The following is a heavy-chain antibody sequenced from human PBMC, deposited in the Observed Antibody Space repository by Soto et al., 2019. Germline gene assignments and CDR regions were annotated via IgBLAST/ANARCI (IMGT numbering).Heavy chain of an antibody. CDR3: AKMGYCSGGRCYSFSYYYYYMDV. Sequence: GVSLRLCWAASGFTFSSYGMSWVRQTPGKGLEWVSAISGSGGSTYYADSVKGRFTISRDNSKNTLYLQMNSLRAEDTAVYYCAKMGYCSGGRCYSFSYYYYYMDVWGKGTTVTVSS. CDR2: ISGSGGST. D-gene: IGHD2-15*01. V-gene: IGHV3-23*01. J-gene: IGHJ6*03. CDR1: GFTFSSYG.